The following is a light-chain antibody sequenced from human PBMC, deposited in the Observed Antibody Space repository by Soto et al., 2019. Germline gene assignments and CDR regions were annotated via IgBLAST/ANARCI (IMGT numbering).Light chain of an antibody. CDR1: QSISGW. CDR2: DAS. Sequence: DIQMTQSPSTLSASVGDRVTITCRASQSISGWLAWYQQKPGEDPKILIYDASSLESGVPSRFSGSGSGTEFTLTISSLQPDDFATYYCQQYDSYSWTFGQGTKVEIK. J-gene: IGKJ1*01. CDR3: QQYDSYSWT. V-gene: IGKV1-5*01.